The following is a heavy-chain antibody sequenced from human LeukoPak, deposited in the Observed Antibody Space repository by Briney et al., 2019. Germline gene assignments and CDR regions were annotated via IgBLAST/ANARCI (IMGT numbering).Heavy chain of an antibody. CDR2: IKQDGSEK. CDR3: ARDWVTMIVVVTMDDAFDI. J-gene: IGHJ3*02. V-gene: IGHV3-7*01. CDR1: GFTFSSYW. Sequence: GGSLRLSCAASGFTFSSYWMSWVRQAPGKGLEWVANIKQDGSEKYYVDSVKGRFTISRDNAKNSLYLQMNSLRAEDTAVYYCARDWVTMIVVVTMDDAFDIWGQGTMVTVSS. D-gene: IGHD3-22*01.